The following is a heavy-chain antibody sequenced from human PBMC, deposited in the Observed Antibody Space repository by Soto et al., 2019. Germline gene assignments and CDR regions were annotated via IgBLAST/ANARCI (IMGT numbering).Heavy chain of an antibody. CDR2: ITSKSTTI. D-gene: IGHD2-2*01. Sequence: GPLRLACAAPVFTFTSYSMNWVRQAPGQGLEWVSYITSKSTTIKYADSVKGRFTVSRDNAKNALYLQLNSLRDEDTAVYYCAREMGACSDSSCYPGPYDSWGQGTLVTVSS. CDR1: VFTFTSYS. J-gene: IGHJ4*02. V-gene: IGHV3-48*02. CDR3: AREMGACSDSSCYPGPYDS.